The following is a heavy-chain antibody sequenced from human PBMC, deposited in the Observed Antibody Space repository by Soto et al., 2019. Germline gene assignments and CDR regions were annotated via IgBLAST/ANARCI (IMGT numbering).Heavy chain of an antibody. Sequence: SVKVSCKASGGTFSNCVVNWARQAPGQGLEWMGRIIPISGAANYAQKFQGRVTITADKSTSTSYMELSSLRSEDTAVYYCARDMTRTVVPYFDFWGQGTLVTVSS. CDR3: ARDMTRTVVPYFDF. CDR1: GGTFSNCV. V-gene: IGHV1-69*06. CDR2: IIPISGAA. J-gene: IGHJ4*02. D-gene: IGHD1-7*01.